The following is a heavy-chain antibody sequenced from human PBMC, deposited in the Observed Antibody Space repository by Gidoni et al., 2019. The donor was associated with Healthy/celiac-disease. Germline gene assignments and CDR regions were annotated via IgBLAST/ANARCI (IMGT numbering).Heavy chain of an antibody. V-gene: IGHV3-33*01. CDR2: IWYDGSNK. J-gene: IGHJ3*02. D-gene: IGHD3-16*02. CDR1: GFTFSSYG. Sequence: QVQLVESGGGVVQPGRSLRLSCAASGFTFSSYGMHWVRQAPGKGLEWVAVIWYDGSNKYYADSVKGRFTISRDNSKNTLYLQMNSLRAEDTAVYYCARSLRPYRNDAFDIWGQGTMVTVSS. CDR3: ARSLRPYRNDAFDI.